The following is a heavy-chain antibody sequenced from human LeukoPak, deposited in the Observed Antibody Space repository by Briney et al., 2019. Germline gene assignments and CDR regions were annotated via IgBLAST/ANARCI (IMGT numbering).Heavy chain of an antibody. CDR2: IYTSGST. CDR1: GGSISSYY. D-gene: IGHD3-22*01. J-gene: IGHJ4*02. Sequence: SETLSLTCTVSGGSISSYYWSWIRQPAGKGLEWIGRIYTSGSTNYNPSLKSRVTMSVDTSKNQSSLKLSSVTAADTAVYYCAYGYYYDSSGLSLVYWGQGTLVTVSS. CDR3: AYGYYYDSSGLSLVY. V-gene: IGHV4-4*07.